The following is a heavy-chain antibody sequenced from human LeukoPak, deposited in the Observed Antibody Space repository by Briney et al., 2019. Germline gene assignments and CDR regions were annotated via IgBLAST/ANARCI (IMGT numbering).Heavy chain of an antibody. CDR2: IYYSGST. V-gene: IGHV4-39*01. CDR1: GGSLSSSSYY. CDR3: ARQGDIVVVQAATNWFDP. D-gene: IGHD2-2*01. Sequence: PSETLSLTCTVSGGSLSSSSYYWSWIRQPPGKGLEWIGSIYYSGSTYYNPSLKSRVTISVDTSKNQFSLKLSSVTAADTAVYYCARQGDIVVVQAATNWFDPWGQGTLVTVSS. J-gene: IGHJ5*02.